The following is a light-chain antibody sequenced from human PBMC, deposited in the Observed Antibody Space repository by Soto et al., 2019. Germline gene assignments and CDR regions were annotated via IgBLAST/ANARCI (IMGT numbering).Light chain of an antibody. CDR3: CSYDGRYTYV. J-gene: IGLJ1*01. V-gene: IGLV2-11*01. Sequence: QSALTQPRSVSGSPGQSVTISCTGTSSDVGGYNYVSWYQQHPGKAPKLMIYDVSKRPSGVPDRFSGSKSGNTASLTISGLQAEHEADYYCCSYDGRYTYVFATGTKVTV. CDR1: SSDVGGYNY. CDR2: DVS.